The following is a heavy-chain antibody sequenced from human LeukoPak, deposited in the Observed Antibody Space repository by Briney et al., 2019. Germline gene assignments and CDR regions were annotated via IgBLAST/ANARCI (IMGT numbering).Heavy chain of an antibody. D-gene: IGHD5-18*01. CDR1: GFTFSSYS. CDR3: ARADSYGYFYFDY. V-gene: IGHV3-21*01. Sequence: GGSLRLSCAASGFTFSSYSMNWVRQAPGKGLEWVSSISSRSSYIYYADSVKGRFTISRDNAKNSLYLQMNSLRAEDTAVYYCARADSYGYFYFDYWGPVTLVTVSS. CDR2: ISSRSSYI. J-gene: IGHJ4*02.